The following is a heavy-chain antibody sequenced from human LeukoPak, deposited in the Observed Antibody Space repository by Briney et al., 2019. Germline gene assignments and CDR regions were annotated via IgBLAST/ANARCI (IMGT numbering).Heavy chain of an antibody. J-gene: IGHJ5*02. D-gene: IGHD3-10*01. CDR1: GFTFSSYA. V-gene: IGHV3-23*01. Sequence: GGSLRHSCATSGFTFSSYAMSWVRQAPGKGLEWVSSISGSGGNTYYADSVKGRFTISRDYSKNTLYLQMNSLRTEETAVYYCAKGPAMVRGTFDPWGQGTLVTVSS. CDR2: ISGSGGNT. CDR3: AKGPAMVRGTFDP.